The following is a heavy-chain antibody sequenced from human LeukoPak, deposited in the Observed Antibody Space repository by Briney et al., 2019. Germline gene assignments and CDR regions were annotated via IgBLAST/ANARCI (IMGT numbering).Heavy chain of an antibody. Sequence: GGSLRLSCAASGFTFSSYSMNWVRQAPGKGLEWVSSISSSSYIYYADSVKGRFTISRDNAKNSLYLQMNSLRAEDTAVYYCARGGGNSYYYYGMDVWGQGTTVTVSS. CDR3: ARGGGNSYYYYGMDV. CDR1: GFTFSSYS. V-gene: IGHV3-21*04. J-gene: IGHJ6*02. CDR2: ISSSSYI. D-gene: IGHD4-23*01.